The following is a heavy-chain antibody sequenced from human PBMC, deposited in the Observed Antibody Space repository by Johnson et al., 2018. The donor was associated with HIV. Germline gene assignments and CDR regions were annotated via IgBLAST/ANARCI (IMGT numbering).Heavy chain of an antibody. V-gene: IGHV3-9*01. D-gene: IGHD3-3*01. CDR3: AKGGVGGSGRKAANAFDI. CDR1: GFTFSSYA. J-gene: IGHJ3*02. Sequence: EVQLVESGGGLVQPGGSLRLSCAASGFTFSSYAMSWVRQAPGKGLEWVSGIRRNGGSKGYADSVKGRFTISRDNAKNPLYLQMNSLRAEDTAWYYCAKGGVGGSGRKAANAFDIWGQGTMVTVSS. CDR2: IRRNGGSK.